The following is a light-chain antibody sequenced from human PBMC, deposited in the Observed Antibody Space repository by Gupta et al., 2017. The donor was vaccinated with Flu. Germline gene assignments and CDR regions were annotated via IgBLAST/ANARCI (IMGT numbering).Light chain of an antibody. CDR3: HQYYETPRT. CDR2: GAS. V-gene: IGKV4-1*01. J-gene: IGKJ1*01. CDR1: QSLLYNSNNKNY. Sequence: NCKSSQSLLYNSNNKNYLAWYQQRPGHPPKLLIYGASTRQSGVPDRFSGDGSGTEFTLTISSLQAEDVGVYFCHQYYETPRTFGQGTKVEIK.